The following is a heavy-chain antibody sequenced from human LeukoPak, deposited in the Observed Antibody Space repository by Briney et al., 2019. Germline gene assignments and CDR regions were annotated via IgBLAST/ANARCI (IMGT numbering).Heavy chain of an antibody. D-gene: IGHD1-26*01. CDR2: IYYSGRT. V-gene: IGHV4-59*08. CDR3: ARHRWELNAFDI. Sequence: KSSETLSLTCTVSGGSISSYYWSWIRQPPGKGLEWIGYIYYSGRTNYNPSLKSRVTISVDTSKSQFSLILRSVTAADTAVYYCARHRWELNAFDIWGQGTMVTVSS. CDR1: GGSISSYY. J-gene: IGHJ3*02.